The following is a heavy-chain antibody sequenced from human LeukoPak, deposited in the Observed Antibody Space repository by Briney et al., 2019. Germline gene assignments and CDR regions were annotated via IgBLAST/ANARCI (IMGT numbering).Heavy chain of an antibody. CDR1: GGSFSGYY. J-gene: IGHJ3*02. CDR2: IYYSGST. V-gene: IGHV4-59*01. D-gene: IGHD2/OR15-2a*01. CDR3: ARVTWSRRAFDI. Sequence: SETLSLTCAVYGGSFSGYYWSWIRQPPGKGLEWIGYIYYSGSTNYNPSLKSRVTISVDTSKNQFSLKLSSVTAADTAVYYCARVTWSRRAFDIWGQGTMVTVSS.